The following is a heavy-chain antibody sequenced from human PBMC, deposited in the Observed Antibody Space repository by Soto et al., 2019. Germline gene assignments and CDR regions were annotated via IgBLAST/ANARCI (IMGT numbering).Heavy chain of an antibody. CDR2: IWYDGSEK. V-gene: IGHV3-33*01. CDR1: GFTFSSYG. D-gene: IGHD6-19*01. Sequence: QVQLVESGGGVVQPGRSLRLSCTASGFTFSSYGMHWVRQAPGKGLEWVADIWYDGSEKYYADSVKGRFTISRDNSKNKLYLQMNSLRAEDRAVYYCARAWGYSGGWALDYWGQGSLVTVSS. CDR3: ARAWGYSGGWALDY. J-gene: IGHJ4*02.